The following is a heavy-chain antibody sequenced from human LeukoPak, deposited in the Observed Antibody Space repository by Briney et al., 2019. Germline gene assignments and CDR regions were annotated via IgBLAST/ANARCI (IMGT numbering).Heavy chain of an antibody. D-gene: IGHD6-13*01. Sequence: ASVKVSCKASGYTFTGYYMHWVRQAPGQGLEWMGRIKPNSGGTNYAQKFQGRVTMTRDTSISTAYMELSRLRSDDTAVYYCATSSRPYSSTDYWGQGTLVTVSS. CDR1: GYTFTGYY. CDR2: IKPNSGGT. J-gene: IGHJ4*02. V-gene: IGHV1-2*06. CDR3: ATSSRPYSSTDY.